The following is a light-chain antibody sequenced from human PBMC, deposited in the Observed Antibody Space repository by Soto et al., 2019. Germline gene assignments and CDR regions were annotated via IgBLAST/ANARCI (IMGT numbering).Light chain of an antibody. V-gene: IGLV1-40*01. CDR2: ANN. Sequence: QSVLTQPPSVSGAPGQRVTISCTGSSCNIGAVYDVHWYQQLPGTAPKLLIYANNNRPSGVPDRFSGSKSGTSASLAITGLQAEDEADYYCQSYDSSLSGVIFGGGTKLTVL. CDR1: SCNIGAVYD. CDR3: QSYDSSLSGVI. J-gene: IGLJ2*01.